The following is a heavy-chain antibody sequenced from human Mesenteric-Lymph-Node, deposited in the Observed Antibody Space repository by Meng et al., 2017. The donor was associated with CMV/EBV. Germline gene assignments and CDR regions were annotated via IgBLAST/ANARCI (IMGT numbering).Heavy chain of an antibody. V-gene: IGHV3-30*02. D-gene: IGHD6-6*01. CDR3: ARDGDGRHEYTSPSNFDS. CDR2: SPFDGRNI. Sequence: GGSLRLSCSASGFSFIEYGVHWVRQAPGQGLEWLLLSPFDGRNIYSADSVKGRFTVSRDDSKNTMYLQMNNLRPEDTAVYYCARDGDGRHEYTSPSNFDSWGQGTLVTVSS. CDR1: GFSFIEYG. J-gene: IGHJ4*02.